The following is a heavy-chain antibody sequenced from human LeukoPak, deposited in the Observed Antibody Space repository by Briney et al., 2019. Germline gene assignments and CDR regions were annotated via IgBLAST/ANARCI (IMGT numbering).Heavy chain of an antibody. CDR3: ATADYISRWYWTQSY. V-gene: IGHV3-15*05. CDR1: GFSFSNPW. Sequence: GGSLRLSCTASGFSFSNPWMTWVRQAPGKGLEWVGRVKSKTDGGTTDYAAPVKGRFTISRDDSKNTLYLHMNSLKTEDTALYYCATADYISRWYWTQSYWGQGTLVTVSS. CDR2: VKSKTDGGTT. J-gene: IGHJ4*02. D-gene: IGHD6-19*01.